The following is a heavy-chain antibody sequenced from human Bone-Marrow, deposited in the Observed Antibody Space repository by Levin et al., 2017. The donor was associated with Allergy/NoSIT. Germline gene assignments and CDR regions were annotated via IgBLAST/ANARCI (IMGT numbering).Heavy chain of an antibody. V-gene: IGHV4-59*03. J-gene: IGHJ5*02. CDR2: IYSSGST. CDR1: GLSMDDYY. CDR3: AREVILSGANFFDP. Sequence: SETLSLTCTVSGLSMDDYYWTWLRQAPGKGLEWIAYIYSSGSTHYNPSLQSRATISLDMSKKQFSLRVTSVTAADTAFYYCAREVILSGANFFDPWGQGTLVTVSS. D-gene: IGHD4/OR15-4a*01.